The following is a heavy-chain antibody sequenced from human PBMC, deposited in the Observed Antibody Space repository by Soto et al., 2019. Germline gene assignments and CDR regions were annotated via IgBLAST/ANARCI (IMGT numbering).Heavy chain of an antibody. CDR1: GFSVNANY. J-gene: IGHJ3*01. V-gene: IGHV3-53*04. CDR3: ARGGYSSGWYPGAFDV. Sequence: EVQLEESGGDLVQPGGSLRLSCAASGFSVNANYMTWVRQAPGKGLGWVSIIYNSGSTFYADSVKGRLTISRLTSKNTLFLQMNNLSPEDTAVYSCARGGYSSGWYPGAFDVWGQGTMVTVSS. CDR2: IYNSGST. D-gene: IGHD6-19*01.